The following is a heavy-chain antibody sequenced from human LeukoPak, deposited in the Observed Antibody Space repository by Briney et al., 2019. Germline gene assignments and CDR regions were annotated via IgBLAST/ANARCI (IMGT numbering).Heavy chain of an antibody. D-gene: IGHD6-6*01. Sequence: PSETLSLTCTVSGASMSPYFWSWIRQPPGKGLEEIAYIYYSGSINYNPSLKSRVIISIATSRNQFSLKLSSVTAADTAVYYCARHLPPDVHIDIWGQGTMVTVSS. V-gene: IGHV4-59*08. CDR3: ARHLPPDVHIDI. CDR1: GASMSPYF. CDR2: IYYSGSI. J-gene: IGHJ3*02.